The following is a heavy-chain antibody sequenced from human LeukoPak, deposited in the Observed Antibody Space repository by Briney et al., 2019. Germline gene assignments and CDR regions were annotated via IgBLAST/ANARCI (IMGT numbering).Heavy chain of an antibody. V-gene: IGHV4-39*01. Sequence: PSETLSLTCTVSGGSISSSSYYWGWIRQPPGKGLEWIGSIYYSGSTYYNPSLKSRVTISADTSKNQFSLKLSSVTAADTAVYYCASRNTRSQYYDFWSGYPQHVDYWGQGTLVTVSS. CDR1: GGSISSSSYY. J-gene: IGHJ4*02. D-gene: IGHD3-3*01. CDR3: ASRNTRSQYYDFWSGYPQHVDY. CDR2: IYYSGST.